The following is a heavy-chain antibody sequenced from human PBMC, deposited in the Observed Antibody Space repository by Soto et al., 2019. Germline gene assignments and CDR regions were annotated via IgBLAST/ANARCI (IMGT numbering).Heavy chain of an antibody. CDR3: ARVDWCYWYYDL. Sequence: QVQLQESGPGLVKPSENLSLSCTVSDASVSSGTYYWSWIRQPPGRGLEWIGFIYYSGSSNYNPSLKSRVTISVDTSKNQFSLKLSSVTGADTAVYYCARVDWCYWYYDLWGRGTLVTVSS. CDR2: IYYSGSS. CDR1: DASVSSGTYY. D-gene: IGHD3-9*01. J-gene: IGHJ2*01. V-gene: IGHV4-61*01.